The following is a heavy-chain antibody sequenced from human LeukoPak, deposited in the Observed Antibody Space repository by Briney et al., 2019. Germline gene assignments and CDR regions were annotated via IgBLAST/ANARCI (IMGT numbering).Heavy chain of an antibody. CDR1: GFTFSDYY. V-gene: IGHV3-11*01. CDR2: ITSSGSTI. Sequence: GGTLRLSCAASGFTFSDYYMTWIRQAPGKGLEWVSYITSSGSTIHYADSVKGRFTISRDNAKDSLFLQMNSLRADDTAIYYCARVISGTYGLDYWGQGTLVTVSS. D-gene: IGHD3-10*01. CDR3: ARVISGTYGLDY. J-gene: IGHJ4*02.